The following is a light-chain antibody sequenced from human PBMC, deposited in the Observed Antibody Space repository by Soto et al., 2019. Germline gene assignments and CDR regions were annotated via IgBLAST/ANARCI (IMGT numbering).Light chain of an antibody. J-gene: IGKJ1*01. CDR2: GIS. Sequence: IVLTQSPGTLSLSPGERATLSCRASQTVSSNYFAWYQQKPGQAPRLLIYGISDRATGIPDRFSGSGSGTDFTLTISRLEPEDFAVYYCEQYGSSPRTFDQGTKVDIK. CDR1: QTVSSNY. V-gene: IGKV3-20*01. CDR3: EQYGSSPRT.